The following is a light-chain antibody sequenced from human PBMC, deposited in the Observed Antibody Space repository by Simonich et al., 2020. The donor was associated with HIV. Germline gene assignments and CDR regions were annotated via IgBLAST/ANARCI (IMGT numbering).Light chain of an antibody. J-gene: IGKJ3*01. CDR1: QSLLVSNGYNY. Sequence: DIVMTQSPLSLPVTPGEPASISCRSSQSLLVSNGYNYVDWYLQKPGQSPQLLIYLGSNRASGVPDRFSGSGSGTDFTLKISRVEAEDVGVFYCMQALQTPFTFGPGTRVDIK. V-gene: IGKV2-28*01. CDR2: LGS. CDR3: MQALQTPFT.